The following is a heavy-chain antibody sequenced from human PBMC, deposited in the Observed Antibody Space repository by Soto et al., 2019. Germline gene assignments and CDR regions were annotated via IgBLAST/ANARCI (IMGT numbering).Heavy chain of an antibody. D-gene: IGHD6-19*01. CDR3: ARGAVAGPYYYYGMDV. J-gene: IGHJ6*02. V-gene: IGHV1-2*02. CDR1: GYTFTSYG. CDR2: INPNSGGT. Sequence: ASVKVSCKASGYTFTSYGISWVRQAPGQGLEWMGWINPNSGGTNYAQKFQGRVTMTRDTSTSTAYMELSRLRSDDTAVYYCARGAVAGPYYYYGMDVWGQGTTVTVSS.